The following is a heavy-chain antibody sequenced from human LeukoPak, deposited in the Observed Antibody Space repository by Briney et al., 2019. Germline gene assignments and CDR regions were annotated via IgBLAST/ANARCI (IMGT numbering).Heavy chain of an antibody. CDR3: ARAWGYCSGGSCYGNKAFDI. CDR1: GYTFTGYY. D-gene: IGHD2-15*01. CDR2: INPNSGGT. V-gene: IGHV1-2*04. Sequence: GASVKVSCKASGYTFTGYYMHWVRQAPGQGLEWMGWINPNSGGTNYAQKFQGWVTMTRDTSISTAYMELSRLRSDDTAVYYCARAWGYCSGGSCYGNKAFDIWGQGTMVTVSS. J-gene: IGHJ3*02.